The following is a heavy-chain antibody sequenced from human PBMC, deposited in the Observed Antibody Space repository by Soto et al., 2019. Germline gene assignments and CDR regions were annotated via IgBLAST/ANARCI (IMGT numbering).Heavy chain of an antibody. V-gene: IGHV1-18*04. J-gene: IGHJ6*02. CDR1: GYTFTSYG. CDR3: ARDGRGNWKIPGVYYYYYGMDV. CDR2: ISAYNGNT. D-gene: IGHD1-20*01. Sequence: ASVKVSCKASGYTFTSYGISWVRQAPGQGLEWMGWISAYNGNTNYAQKLQGRVTMTTDTSTSTAYMELRSLRSDDTAVYYCARDGRGNWKIPGVYYYYYGMDVWGQGTTVTVSS.